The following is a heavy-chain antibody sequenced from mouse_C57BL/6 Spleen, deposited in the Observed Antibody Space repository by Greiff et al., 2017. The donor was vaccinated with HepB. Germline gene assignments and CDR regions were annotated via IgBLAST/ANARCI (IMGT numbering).Heavy chain of an antibody. CDR3: ARFGMDFDY. CDR1: GYTFTSYW. Sequence: VKLQQPGAELVKPGASVKLSCKASGYTFTSYWMQWVKQRPGQGLEWIGEIDPSDSYTNYNQKFKGKATLTVDTSSSTAYMQLSSLTSEDSAVYYCARFGMDFDYWGQGTTLTVSS. V-gene: IGHV1-50*01. CDR2: IDPSDSYT. D-gene: IGHD2-10*02. J-gene: IGHJ2*01.